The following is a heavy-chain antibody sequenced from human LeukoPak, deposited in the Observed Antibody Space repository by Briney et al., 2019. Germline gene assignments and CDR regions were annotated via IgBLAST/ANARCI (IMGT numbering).Heavy chain of an antibody. Sequence: PGGSLRLSCAASGFTFSSYSMNWVRQAPGKGLEWVSSISSSSSYIYYADSVKGRFTISRDNAKNSLYLQMNSLRAEDTAVYYCARDPGLGRRLYYFDYWGQGTLVTVSS. D-gene: IGHD3-3*01. J-gene: IGHJ4*02. CDR1: GFTFSSYS. V-gene: IGHV3-21*01. CDR2: ISSSSSYI. CDR3: ARDPGLGRRLYYFDY.